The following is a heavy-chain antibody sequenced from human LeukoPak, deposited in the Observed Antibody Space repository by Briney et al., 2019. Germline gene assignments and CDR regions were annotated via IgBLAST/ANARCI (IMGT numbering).Heavy chain of an antibody. D-gene: IGHD3-10*01. J-gene: IGHJ4*02. CDR1: GYSFTGYR. V-gene: IGHV5-51*01. Sequence: GESLKISCKGSGYSFTGYRIGWVRQMPGKGLEWMGVVYPGDSDSDTKYSPSFQGQVTISAAKSISTAYLQWSSLKASDTAIYYCARRDYYGSGSYWGAFDYWGQGTLVTVSS. CDR3: ARRDYYGSGSYWGAFDY. CDR2: VYPGDSDSDT.